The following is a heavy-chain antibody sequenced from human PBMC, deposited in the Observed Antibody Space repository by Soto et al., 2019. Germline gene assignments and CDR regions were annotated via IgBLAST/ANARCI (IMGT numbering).Heavy chain of an antibody. V-gene: IGHV4-39*01. CDR2: IYYSGST. D-gene: IGHD5-18*01. Sequence: SETLSLTCTVSGGSISSSSYYWGWIRQPPGKGLEWIGSIYYSGSTYYNPSLKSRVTISVDTSKNQFSLKLSSVTAADTAVYYCATTGYSYGYLTGDSSYGMDVWGQGTTVTVSS. CDR3: ATTGYSYGYLTGDSSYGMDV. CDR1: GGSISSSSYY. J-gene: IGHJ6*02.